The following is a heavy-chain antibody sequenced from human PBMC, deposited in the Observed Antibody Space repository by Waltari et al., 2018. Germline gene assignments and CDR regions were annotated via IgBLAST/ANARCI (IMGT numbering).Heavy chain of an antibody. Sequence: QVQLQESGPGLVKPSETLSLTCTVSGGSISSYYWSWIRQPAGKGLEWIGRIYTSGSTNYNPSLKSRVTRSVDTSKNQFSLKLSSVTAADTAVYYCARAPAAILEVYFDYWGQGTLVTVSS. J-gene: IGHJ4*02. CDR3: ARAPAAILEVYFDY. V-gene: IGHV4-4*07. D-gene: IGHD2-2*02. CDR1: GGSISSYY. CDR2: IYTSGST.